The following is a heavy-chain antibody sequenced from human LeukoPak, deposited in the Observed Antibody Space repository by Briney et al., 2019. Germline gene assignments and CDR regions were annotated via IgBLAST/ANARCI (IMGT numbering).Heavy chain of an antibody. CDR3: ARDLPTYCGGGTCYPAY. CDR2: IRYDGGNK. CDR1: GFTFSSYG. V-gene: IGHV3-33*01. J-gene: IGHJ4*02. D-gene: IGHD2-15*01. Sequence: PGRSLRLSCATSGFTFSSYGMHWVRQAPGKGLEWVSLIRYDGGNKNYADSVKGRFTISRDNSKNTLYLQMNSLIAEDTAVYYCARDLPTYCGGGTCYPAYWGQGTQVTVSS.